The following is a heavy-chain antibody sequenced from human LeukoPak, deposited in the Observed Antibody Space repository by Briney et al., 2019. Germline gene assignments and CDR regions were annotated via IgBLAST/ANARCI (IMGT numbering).Heavy chain of an antibody. D-gene: IGHD3-16*01. V-gene: IGHV3-43*02. CDR1: GFTFDDYV. J-gene: IGHJ4*02. CDR2: IRGDGGTT. CDR3: AKDRKNWGLFDY. Sequence: GGSLRLSCEASGFTFDDYVMHWVRQAPGKGLEWVSLIRGDGGTTYYADSVKGRFAISRDNSKNPLYLQMNSLRTEDTALYYCAKDRKNWGLFDYWGQGTLVTVSS.